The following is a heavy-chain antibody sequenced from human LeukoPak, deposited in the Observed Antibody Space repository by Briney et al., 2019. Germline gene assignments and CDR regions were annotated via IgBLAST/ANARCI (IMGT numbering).Heavy chain of an antibody. CDR1: GFTFSSYS. CDR3: ARGGITMVQGVIIG. J-gene: IGHJ4*02. D-gene: IGHD3-10*01. Sequence: GGSLRLSCAASGFTFSSYSMNWVRQAPGKGLEWVSSISSSSSYIYYADSVKGRFTISRDNAKNSLYLQMNSLRAEDTAVYYCARGGITMVQGVIIGWGQGTLVIVSS. CDR2: ISSSSSYI. V-gene: IGHV3-21*01.